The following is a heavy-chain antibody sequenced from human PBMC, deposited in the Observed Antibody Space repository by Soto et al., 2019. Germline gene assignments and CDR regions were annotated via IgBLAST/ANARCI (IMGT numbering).Heavy chain of an antibody. CDR3: ARVGITMVRGVIIEGYYYYGMDV. J-gene: IGHJ6*02. CDR2: IYYSGST. V-gene: IGHV4-39*01. CDR1: GGSISSSSYY. D-gene: IGHD3-10*01. Sequence: PSETLSLTCTVSGGSISSSSYYWGWIRQPPGKGLERIGSIYYSGSTYYNPSLKSRVTISVDTSKNQFSLKLSTVTAADTAVYYCARVGITMVRGVIIEGYYYYGMDVWGQGTTVTVSS.